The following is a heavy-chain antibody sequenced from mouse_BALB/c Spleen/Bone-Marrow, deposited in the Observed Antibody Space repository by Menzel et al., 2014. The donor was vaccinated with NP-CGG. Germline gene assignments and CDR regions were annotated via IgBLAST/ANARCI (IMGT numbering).Heavy chain of an antibody. CDR2: IWSDGST. CDR3: ARNRGYYAMDY. CDR1: GFSLTSYG. J-gene: IGHJ4*01. V-gene: IGHV2-6*02. D-gene: IGHD3-1*01. Sequence: LQESGPGLVAPSQSLPITCTVSGFSLTSYGVHWVRQPPGKGLEWLVVIWSDGSTTYNSALKSRLSISKDNSKSQVFLKMNSLQTDVTAMYYCARNRGYYAMDYWGQGTSVTVSS.